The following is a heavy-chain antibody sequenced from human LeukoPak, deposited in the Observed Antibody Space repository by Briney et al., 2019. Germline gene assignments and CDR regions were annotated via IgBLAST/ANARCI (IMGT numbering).Heavy chain of an antibody. CDR3: ARDTPYCSSTSCWVYYYYGMDV. D-gene: IGHD2-2*01. V-gene: IGHV1-69*04. J-gene: IGHJ6*02. CDR2: IIPILGIA. Sequence: ASVKVSCKASGGTFSSYAISWVRQAPGQGLEWMGRIIPILGIANYAQKFQGRVTITADKSTSTAYMELSSLRSEDTAVYYCARDTPYCSSTSCWVYYYYGMDVWGQGTTVTVSS. CDR1: GGTFSSYA.